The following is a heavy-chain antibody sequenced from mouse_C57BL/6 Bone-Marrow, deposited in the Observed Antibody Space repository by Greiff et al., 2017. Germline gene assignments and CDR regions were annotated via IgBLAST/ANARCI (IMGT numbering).Heavy chain of an antibody. CDR2: IYPGDGDT. J-gene: IGHJ2*01. CDR3: ARGRNLDFDY. V-gene: IGHV1-82*01. Sequence: QVQLQQSGPELVKPGASVKISCKASGYAFSSSWMNWVKQRPGKGLEWIGRIYPGDGDTNYNGKFKGKATLTTDKSSRTAYMQLSSLTSEDSAVYFCARGRNLDFDYWGQGTTLTVSS. CDR1: GYAFSSSW.